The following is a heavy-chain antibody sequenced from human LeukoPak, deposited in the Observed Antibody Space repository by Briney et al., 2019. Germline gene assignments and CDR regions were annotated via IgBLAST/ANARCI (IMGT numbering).Heavy chain of an antibody. CDR1: GGPFRSYA. CDR3: ATAPTVVTGRMDV. D-gene: IGHD2-21*02. J-gene: IGHJ6*02. Sequence: SSVKVSCKASGGPFRSYAISWVRPAPGQGLEWMGGIIPIFGTANYAQKFQGRVTITADESTSTAYMELSSLRSEDTAVYYCATAPTVVTGRMDVWGQGTTVTVSS. V-gene: IGHV1-69*01. CDR2: IIPIFGTA.